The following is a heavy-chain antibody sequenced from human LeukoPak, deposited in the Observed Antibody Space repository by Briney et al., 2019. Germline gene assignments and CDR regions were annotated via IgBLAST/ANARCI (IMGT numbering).Heavy chain of an antibody. CDR2: ISSSSSYI. Sequence: PGGSLRLSCAASGFTFSSYSMNWVSQAPGKGLEWVSSISSSSSYIYYADSVKGRFTISRDNAKNSLYLQMNSLRAEDTAVYYCARDLGGYDSSGWYDFYYFDYWGHGTLVTVSS. CDR3: ARDLGGYDSSGWYDFYYFDY. D-gene: IGHD6-19*01. CDR1: GFTFSSYS. V-gene: IGHV3-21*01. J-gene: IGHJ4*01.